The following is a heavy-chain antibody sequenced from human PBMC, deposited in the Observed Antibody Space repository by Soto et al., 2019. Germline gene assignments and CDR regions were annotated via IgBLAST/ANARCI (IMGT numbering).Heavy chain of an antibody. Sequence: QVQLVQSGAEVKKPGSSVKVSCKASGGTFGSYAISWVRQAPGQGLEWMGGIIPIFGTANYAQKFQGRVTITADESTSTAYMELSSLRSEDTAVYYCARESEYYDYVWGSYRPRWFDPWGQGTLVTVSS. CDR2: IIPIFGTA. CDR1: GGTFGSYA. J-gene: IGHJ5*02. CDR3: ARESEYYDYVWGSYRPRWFDP. D-gene: IGHD3-16*02. V-gene: IGHV1-69*01.